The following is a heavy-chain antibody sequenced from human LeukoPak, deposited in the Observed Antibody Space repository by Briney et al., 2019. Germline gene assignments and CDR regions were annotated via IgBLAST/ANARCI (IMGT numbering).Heavy chain of an antibody. CDR1: GFTFSSYS. J-gene: IGHJ3*02. D-gene: IGHD2-15*01. CDR2: ISSSSTI. Sequence: GGSLRLSCAASGFTFSSYSMNWVRQAPGKGLEWVSYISSSSTIYYADSVKGRFTISRDNAKNSLYLQMNSLRAEDTAVYYCASSPYCSGGSCYQKVFRSGAFDIWGQGTMVTVSS. V-gene: IGHV3-48*04. CDR3: ASSPYCSGGSCYQKVFRSGAFDI.